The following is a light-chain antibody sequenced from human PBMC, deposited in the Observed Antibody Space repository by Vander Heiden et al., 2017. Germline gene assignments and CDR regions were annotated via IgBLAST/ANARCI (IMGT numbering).Light chain of an antibody. V-gene: IGLV3-1*01. CDR3: QAWDRSTGGL. J-gene: IGLJ2*01. CDR2: QDT. CDR1: ELGDTY. Sequence: SSELTQPPSVSVSPGQTASITCSGNELGDTYACWYQRRPGQSPLLVIEQDTKRPSGIPERGSGSNSGTTDTLTISGTQAMDESDEDCQAWDRSTGGLFGGGTKLTVL.